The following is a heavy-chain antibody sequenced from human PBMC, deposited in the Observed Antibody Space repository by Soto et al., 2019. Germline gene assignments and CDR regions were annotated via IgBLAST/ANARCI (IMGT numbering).Heavy chain of an antibody. CDR1: GFTFSSYS. J-gene: IGHJ3*02. CDR3: ARDEGVGHAFDAFDI. CDR2: ISSSSSYI. V-gene: IGHV3-21*01. Sequence: PGGSLRLSCAASGFTFSSYSMNWVRQAPGKGLEWVSSISSSSSYIYYADSVKGRFTISRDNAKNSLYLQMNSLRAEDTAVYYCARDEGVGHAFDAFDIWGQGTMVTVSS. D-gene: IGHD2-2*01.